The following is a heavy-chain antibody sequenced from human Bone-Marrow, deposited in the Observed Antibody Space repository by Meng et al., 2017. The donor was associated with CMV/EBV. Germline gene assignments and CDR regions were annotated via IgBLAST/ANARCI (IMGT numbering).Heavy chain of an antibody. V-gene: IGHV3-30*02. CDR3: AKDSADSSSWSHHNHDF. Sequence: GGSLRLSCAVSGFTFSSYGMHWVRQAPGKGLEWVAFIRYDGSNKYYADSVKGRFTISRDNSKNTLYLQMNSLRAEDTAVYYCAKDSADSSSWSHHNHDFWGQGTLVTVSS. CDR2: IRYDGSNK. J-gene: IGHJ4*02. D-gene: IGHD6-13*01. CDR1: GFTFSSYG.